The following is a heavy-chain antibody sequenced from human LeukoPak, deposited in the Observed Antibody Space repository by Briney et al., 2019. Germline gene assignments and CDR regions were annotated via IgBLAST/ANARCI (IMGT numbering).Heavy chain of an antibody. J-gene: IGHJ4*02. V-gene: IGHV3-53*01. CDR2: IYSGTI. CDR3: ARRAGAYSHPYDY. Sequence: GGSLRLSCTVSGFTVSSNSMSWVRQAPGKGLEWVSFIYSGTIHYSDSVKGRFTISRDNSKNTLYLQMNSLRAEDTAVYYCARRAGAYSHPYDYWGQGTLVTVSS. CDR1: GFTVSSNS. D-gene: IGHD4/OR15-4a*01.